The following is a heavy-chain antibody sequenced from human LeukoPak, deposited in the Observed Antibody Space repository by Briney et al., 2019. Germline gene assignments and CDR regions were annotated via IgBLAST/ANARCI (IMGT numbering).Heavy chain of an antibody. V-gene: IGHV3-15*01. Sequence: GGSLRLSCAASGFTFSSAWMSWVRQAPGKGLEWVGRNKSKTDGGTTDYAAPVKGRFTISRDDSKNTLYLQMNSLKTEDTAVYYCTTGSCTNGVCSYYFDYWGQGTLVTVSS. CDR3: TTGSCTNGVCSYYFDY. D-gene: IGHD2-8*01. CDR1: GFTFSSAW. CDR2: NKSKTDGGTT. J-gene: IGHJ4*02.